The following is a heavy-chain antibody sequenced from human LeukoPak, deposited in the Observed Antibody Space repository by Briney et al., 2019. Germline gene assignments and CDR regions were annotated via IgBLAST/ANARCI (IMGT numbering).Heavy chain of an antibody. CDR1: GFTFSSYS. D-gene: IGHD4-17*01. Sequence: GGSLRLSCAASGFTFSSYSMNWVRQAPGKGLEWVANIKQDGSEKYYVDSVKGRFTISRDNAKNSLYLQMNSLRAEDTAVYYCAREGMPEDDYGDYGFDPWGQGTLVTVSS. CDR2: IKQDGSEK. CDR3: AREGMPEDDYGDYGFDP. V-gene: IGHV3-7*01. J-gene: IGHJ5*02.